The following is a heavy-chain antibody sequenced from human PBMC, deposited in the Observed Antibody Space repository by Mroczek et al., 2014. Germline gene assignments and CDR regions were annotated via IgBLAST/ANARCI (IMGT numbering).Heavy chain of an antibody. D-gene: IGHD3-22*01. CDR3: ARDYYDSSSQGKNYYYGMDV. J-gene: IGHJ6*02. V-gene: IGHV4-31*03. Sequence: QVQLQQWGPGLVKPSQTLSLTCTVSGGSISSGGYYWSWIRQHPGKGLEWIGYIYYSGSTYYNPSLKSRVTISVDTSKNQFSLKLSSVTAADTAVYYCARDYYDSSSQGKNYYYGMDVWGQGTTVTVSS. CDR1: GGSISSGGYY. CDR2: IYYSGST.